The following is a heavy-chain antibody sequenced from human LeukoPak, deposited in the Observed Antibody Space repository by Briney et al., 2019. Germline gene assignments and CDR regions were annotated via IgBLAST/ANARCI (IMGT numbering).Heavy chain of an antibody. Sequence: GGSLRLSCAASGFTFSSYATHWVRQAPGKGLEWVAVISYDGSNKYYAGSVKGRFTISRDSAKNSLYLQMNSLRGEDTAVYYCARDRDSSSWYFDNWGQGTLVTVSS. CDR1: GFTFSSYA. V-gene: IGHV3-30-3*01. CDR2: ISYDGSNK. D-gene: IGHD6-13*01. CDR3: ARDRDSSSWYFDN. J-gene: IGHJ4*02.